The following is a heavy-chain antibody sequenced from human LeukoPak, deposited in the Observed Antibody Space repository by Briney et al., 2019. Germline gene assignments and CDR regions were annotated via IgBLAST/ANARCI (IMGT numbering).Heavy chain of an antibody. D-gene: IGHD3-10*01. CDR3: ARGWVPSDITLE. CDR1: GFTFSSYW. Sequence: SGGSLRLSCAASGFTFSSYWMHWVRQAPGKGLVWVARINGDGSDTNYADSVKGRFTISRDNARNTVYLQMNCLRAEDTAVYYCARGWVPSDITLEWGQGTMVTVSS. CDR2: INGDGSDT. J-gene: IGHJ3*01. V-gene: IGHV3-74*01.